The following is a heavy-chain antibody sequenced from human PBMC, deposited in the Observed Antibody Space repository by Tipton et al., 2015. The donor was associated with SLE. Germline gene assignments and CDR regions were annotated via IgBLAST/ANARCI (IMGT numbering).Heavy chain of an antibody. CDR2: VYNTESS. CDR1: GASISSFY. V-gene: IGHV4-59*01. CDR3: AREAVNGHAFDI. Sequence: TLSLTCIVSGASISSFYWSWIRQSPGKRLEWIGYVYNTESSNHNPSLRSRVTMSVDTSTNQVSLKLTSVTAADTAVYYCAREAVNGHAFDIWGQGTMVTVSS. D-gene: IGHD2-8*01. J-gene: IGHJ3*02.